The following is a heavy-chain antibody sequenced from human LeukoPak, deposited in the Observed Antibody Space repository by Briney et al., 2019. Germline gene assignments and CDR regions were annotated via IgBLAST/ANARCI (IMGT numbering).Heavy chain of an antibody. V-gene: IGHV3-23*01. CDR3: ATQNFDY. CDR2: ISDSGGST. J-gene: IGHJ4*02. Sequence: PGGSLRLSCAASAFIFNKYAMSWVRQAPGQGLEWVSTISDSGGSTYYADSVKGRFTLSRDNSKSTLSLQMNSLRADDTAVYYCATQNFDYWGQGTLVTVSS. CDR1: AFIFNKYA.